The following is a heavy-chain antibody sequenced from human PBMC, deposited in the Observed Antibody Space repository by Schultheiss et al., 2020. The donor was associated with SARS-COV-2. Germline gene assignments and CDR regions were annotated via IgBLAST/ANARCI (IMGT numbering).Heavy chain of an antibody. V-gene: IGHV3-33*08. D-gene: IGHD4-17*01. Sequence: GGSLRLSCAASGFTFSSYAMHWVRQAPGKGLEWVAVIWYDGSNKYYADSVKGRFTISRDNAKNSLYLQMNSLRAEDTAVYYCARDHGDYENYYYGMDVWGQGTTVTVSS. CDR2: IWYDGSNK. J-gene: IGHJ6*02. CDR3: ARDHGDYENYYYGMDV. CDR1: GFTFSSYA.